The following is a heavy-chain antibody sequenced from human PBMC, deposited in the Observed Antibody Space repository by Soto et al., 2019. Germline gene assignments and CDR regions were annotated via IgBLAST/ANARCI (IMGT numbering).Heavy chain of an antibody. D-gene: IGHD2-15*01. CDR2: ISGSGGST. Sequence: GGSLRLSCAASGFTFSSYAMSWVRQAPGKGLEWVSAISGSGGSTYYADSVKGRFTISRDNSKNTLYLQMNSLRAEDTAVYYCAKDCIGYEYYYYGMDVWGQGTTVTVSS. V-gene: IGHV3-23*01. J-gene: IGHJ6*02. CDR3: AKDCIGYEYYYYGMDV. CDR1: GFTFSSYA.